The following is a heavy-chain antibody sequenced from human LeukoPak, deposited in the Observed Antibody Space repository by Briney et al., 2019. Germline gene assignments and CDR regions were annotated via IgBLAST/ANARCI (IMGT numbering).Heavy chain of an antibody. V-gene: IGHV4-59*07. CDR2: ISYSGST. CDR1: AASMSRFY. D-gene: IGHD6-19*01. Sequence: DSLSPARTVSAASMSRFYLSLVPQPPEKGLEWVGYISYSGSTNHNPTRKSPVTISVSTTKYQFYLKLSSVTAADTAVYYCAQKSIAVAGHLDYWGQGTLVTLAS. J-gene: IGHJ4*02. CDR3: AQKSIAVAGHLDY.